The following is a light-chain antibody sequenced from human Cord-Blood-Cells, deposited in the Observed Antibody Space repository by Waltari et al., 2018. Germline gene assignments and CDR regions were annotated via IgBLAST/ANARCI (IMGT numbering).Light chain of an antibody. V-gene: IGKV2D-29*02. Sequence: DIVMTQTPLSLSGIPRKPAPIPFKSRQSLLHSDRKTYLYWYLQKPGQSPQLLIYEVSNRFSGVPDRFRGSGSGTDFTLKISRVEAEDVVVYYCMQSIQLPITCGQGTRLEIK. CDR2: EVS. CDR3: MQSIQLPIT. CDR1: QSLLHSDRKTY. J-gene: IGKJ5*01.